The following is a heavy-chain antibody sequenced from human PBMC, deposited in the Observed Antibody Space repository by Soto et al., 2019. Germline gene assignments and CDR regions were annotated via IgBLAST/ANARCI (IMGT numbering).Heavy chain of an antibody. Sequence: GGSLRLSCAASGFTFSSYAMSWVRQAPGKGLEWVSAISGSGGSTYYADSVKGRFTISRDNSKNTLYLQMNSLRAEDTAVYYCAIDTSFGGYSYGFPHFDYWGQGTLVTVSS. CDR3: AIDTSFGGYSYGFPHFDY. CDR2: ISGSGGST. D-gene: IGHD5-18*01. J-gene: IGHJ4*02. CDR1: GFTFSSYA. V-gene: IGHV3-23*01.